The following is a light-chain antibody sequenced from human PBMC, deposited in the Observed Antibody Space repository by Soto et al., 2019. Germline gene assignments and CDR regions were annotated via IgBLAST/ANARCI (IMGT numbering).Light chain of an antibody. CDR3: CSYAGSLVV. Sequence: QSALTQPRSVSGSPGQSVTISCTGTSSDVGGYNYVSWYQQHPGKAPKLMIYDVSKRPSGVPDRFSGSKSGNTASLTISGLQAEDEADYYSCSYAGSLVVFGGGTKLTVL. CDR1: SSDVGGYNY. J-gene: IGLJ2*01. V-gene: IGLV2-11*01. CDR2: DVS.